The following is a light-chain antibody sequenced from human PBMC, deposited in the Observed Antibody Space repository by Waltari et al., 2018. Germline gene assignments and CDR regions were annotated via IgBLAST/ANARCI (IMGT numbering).Light chain of an antibody. V-gene: IGLV1-47*01. CDR2: GNK. CDR3: ATWDDTLSGWV. Sequence: QSVVTQPPSASGTPGQGVAISCSGNTSNIGNNFVSWYQHLPGTAPKLLIYGNKQRPSGVPALFSGPKSPTSASLAISGLRSEDEADYYCATWDDTLSGWVFGGGTKLTVL. J-gene: IGLJ3*02. CDR1: TSNIGNNF.